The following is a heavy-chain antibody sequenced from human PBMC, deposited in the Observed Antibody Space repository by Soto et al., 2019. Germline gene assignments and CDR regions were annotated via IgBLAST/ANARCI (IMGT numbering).Heavy chain of an antibody. CDR3: AKEGYCSGVNCYSGWFDP. D-gene: IGHD2-15*01. V-gene: IGHV3-30*18. CDR1: GFTFSNYG. CDR2: ISYDGNKK. J-gene: IGHJ5*02. Sequence: PGGSLRLSCAASGFTFSNYGMHWVRQAPGKGLEWVAVISYDGNKKYYGDSVKGRFTISRDNSKNMVYLQMNSLRAEDTAVFFCAKEGYCSGVNCYSGWFDPWGQGTLVTVSS.